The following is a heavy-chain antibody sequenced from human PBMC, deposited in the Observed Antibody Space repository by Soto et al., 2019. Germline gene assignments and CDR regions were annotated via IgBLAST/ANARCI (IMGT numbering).Heavy chain of an antibody. CDR2: ISAHNGNT. D-gene: IGHD1-1*01. CDR1: GYAFTTYG. CDR3: ARGRYGDY. Sequence: QVHLVQSGAEVKKPGASVKVSCKGSGYAFTTYGITWVRQAPGQGLEWMGWISAHNGNTNYAQKLQGRVTVTRDTSTSTAYMELRCLRWDGMVVDYCARGRYGDYWGQGAVVTVSS. V-gene: IGHV1-18*03. J-gene: IGHJ4*02.